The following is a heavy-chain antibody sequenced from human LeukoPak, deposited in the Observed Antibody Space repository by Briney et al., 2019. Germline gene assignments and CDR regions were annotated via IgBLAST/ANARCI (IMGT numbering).Heavy chain of an antibody. CDR1: GFTFSSYE. Sequence: GGSLRLSCAASGFTFSSYEMNWVRQAPGKGLEWVSYISSSGSTIYYADSVKGRFTISRDNAKNSLYLQMNSLRAEDTAVYYCARDLGSGNYDDAFDIWGQGTMVTVSS. CDR2: ISSSGSTI. V-gene: IGHV3-48*03. J-gene: IGHJ3*02. D-gene: IGHD3-10*01. CDR3: ARDLGSGNYDDAFDI.